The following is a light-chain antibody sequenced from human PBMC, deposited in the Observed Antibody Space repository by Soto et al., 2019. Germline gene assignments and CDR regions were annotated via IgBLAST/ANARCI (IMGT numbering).Light chain of an antibody. CDR3: AAWDDSLSAVV. Sequence: QSVVTQPPSASGTPGRRVTISCSGSSSNIGSNYVYWYQQLPGTAPKLLIYRNNQRPSGVPDRFSGSKSGTSASLAISGLRSEDEADYYCAAWDDSLSAVVFGGGTKVTVL. V-gene: IGLV1-47*01. CDR1: SSNIGSNY. J-gene: IGLJ2*01. CDR2: RNN.